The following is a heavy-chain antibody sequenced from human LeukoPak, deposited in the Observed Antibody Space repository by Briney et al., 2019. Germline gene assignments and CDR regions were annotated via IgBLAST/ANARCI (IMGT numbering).Heavy chain of an antibody. D-gene: IGHD3-10*01. J-gene: IGHJ5*02. Sequence: ASVKVSCKASGYTFTGYYMHWVRQAPGQGLEWMGRINPNSGGTNYAQKFQGRVTMTRDTFISTAYMELSRLRSDDTAVYYCARDSPYYYGSGSYRWLDPWGQGTLVTVSS. CDR3: ARDSPYYYGSGSYRWLDP. CDR1: GYTFTGYY. V-gene: IGHV1-2*06. CDR2: INPNSGGT.